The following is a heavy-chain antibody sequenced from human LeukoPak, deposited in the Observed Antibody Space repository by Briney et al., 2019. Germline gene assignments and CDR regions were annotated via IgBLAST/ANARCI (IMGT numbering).Heavy chain of an antibody. V-gene: IGHV5-51*01. CDR3: ARLVKQQLVPWFDP. CDR1: GYSFTSYW. CDR2: IYPGDSDT. D-gene: IGHD6-13*01. Sequence: GESLKISCKGSGYSFTSYWTGWVRQMPGKGLGWMGIIYPGDSDTRYSPSFQGQVTISADKSISTAYLQWSSLKASDTAMYYCARLVKQQLVPWFDPWGQGTLVTVSS. J-gene: IGHJ5*02.